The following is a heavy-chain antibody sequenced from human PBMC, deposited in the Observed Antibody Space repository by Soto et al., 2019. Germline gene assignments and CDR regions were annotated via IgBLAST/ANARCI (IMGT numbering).Heavy chain of an antibody. D-gene: IGHD3-16*02. CDR1: GDSINTSSYY. CDR3: ARASRALGYFDY. Sequence: SETLSLTCVVSGDSINTSSYYWGWIRQPPGKGLEWIGSIYYSGSTNYNPSLKSRVTISVDTSKNQFSLKLSSVTAADTAVYYCARASRALGYFDYWGQGTLVTVSS. CDR2: IYYSGST. V-gene: IGHV4-39*07. J-gene: IGHJ4*02.